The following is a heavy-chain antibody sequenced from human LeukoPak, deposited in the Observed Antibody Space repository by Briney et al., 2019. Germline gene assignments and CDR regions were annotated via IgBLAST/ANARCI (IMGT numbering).Heavy chain of an antibody. CDR2: ISISSTYI. D-gene: IGHD2-15*01. Sequence: GGSLRLSCAASGFTLSTYSMNWVRQAPGKGLEWVSSISISSTYIYYADSVKGRFTISRDNAKNSQYLQMNSLRAEDTAVYYCARDPLGYCSGGSCDWFDPWGQGTLVIVSS. V-gene: IGHV3-21*01. CDR1: GFTLSTYS. CDR3: ARDPLGYCSGGSCDWFDP. J-gene: IGHJ5*02.